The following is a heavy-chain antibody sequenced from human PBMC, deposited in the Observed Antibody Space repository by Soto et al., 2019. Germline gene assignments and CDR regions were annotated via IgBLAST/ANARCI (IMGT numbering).Heavy chain of an antibody. D-gene: IGHD3-10*01. J-gene: IGHJ4*02. CDR1: GGTFNTYA. Sequence: QVQLVQSGAEMKKPGSSVKVSCQSSGGTFNTYAMNWVRQAPGQGPEWMGDISPMFGAANYAPKFQGRVTITAKESTGTSYMQLSSLTSEDTALYFCAREFQVHTPAFVYWGQGTLVTVSS. CDR2: ISPMFGAA. CDR3: AREFQVHTPAFVY. V-gene: IGHV1-69*01.